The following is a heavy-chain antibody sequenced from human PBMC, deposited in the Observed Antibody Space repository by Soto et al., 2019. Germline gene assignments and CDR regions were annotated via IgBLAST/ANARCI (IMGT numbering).Heavy chain of an antibody. CDR2: IYYSGST. J-gene: IGHJ4*02. CDR1: GGSISSGDYY. Sequence: QVQLQESGPGLVKPSQTLSLTCTVSGGSISSGDYYWSWIRQPPGKGLEWIGYIYYSGSTYYNPSLKSRVTISVDTSKNQFSLKLSSVTAADTAVYYCARAYEYSSSSAGYYFDYWGQGTLVTVSS. D-gene: IGHD6-6*01. CDR3: ARAYEYSSSSAGYYFDY. V-gene: IGHV4-30-4*01.